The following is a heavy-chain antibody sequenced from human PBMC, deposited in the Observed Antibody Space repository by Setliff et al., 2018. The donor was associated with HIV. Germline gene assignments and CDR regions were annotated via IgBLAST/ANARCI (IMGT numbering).Heavy chain of an antibody. D-gene: IGHD3-3*01. J-gene: IGHJ2*01. CDR2: NCPSDSNS. CDR1: GYNFTNYC. V-gene: IGHV5-51*01. Sequence: PGESPNISCQASGYNFTNYCIAWVRQMPGKGLDVMGMNCPSDSNSTYSPSFQRQFTILVDNYHSTAYLQWSSLKASDSAIYCCARQRIERTSYRFWRSYWRRSPADGADWYMDLWGRGTMVTVSS. CDR3: ARQRIERTSYRFWRSYWRRSPADGADWYMDL.